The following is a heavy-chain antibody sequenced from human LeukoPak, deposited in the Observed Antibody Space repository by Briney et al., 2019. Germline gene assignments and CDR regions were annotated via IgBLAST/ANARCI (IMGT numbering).Heavy chain of an antibody. V-gene: IGHV4-59*08. D-gene: IGHD3-22*01. CDR2: IYSSGSA. CDR1: GSSINNNF. CDR3: AGHRDYYDT. J-gene: IGHJ4*01. Sequence: TSETLSLTCTVSGSSINNNFWTWIRQPPGKGLEWIGYIYSSGSANYNPSLKSRVIISGDTSKNQISLRLTSVTAADTAMYFCAGHRDYYDTWGHGTLVTVSS.